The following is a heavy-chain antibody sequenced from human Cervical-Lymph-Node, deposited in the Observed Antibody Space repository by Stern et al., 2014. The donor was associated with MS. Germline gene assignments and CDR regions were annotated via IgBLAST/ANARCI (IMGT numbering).Heavy chain of an antibody. CDR3: VRAREGYYFDY. D-gene: IGHD2-21*01. J-gene: IGHJ4*02. CDR1: GFSLSTTGMC. CDR2: LDWDGDK. V-gene: IGHV2-70*15. Sequence: QITLKASGPALVKPTQTLTLTCTFSGFSLSTTGMCLSWIRQPPGKALEWLARLDWDGDKYYSTDLKTRLTISKDTSKNQVVLTMTNMAPLDTATYFCVRAREGYYFDYWGQGIPVTVSS.